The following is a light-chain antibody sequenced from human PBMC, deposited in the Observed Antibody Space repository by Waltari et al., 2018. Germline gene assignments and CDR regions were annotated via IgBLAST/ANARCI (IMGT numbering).Light chain of an antibody. CDR1: QSVSSN. J-gene: IGKJ3*01. CDR2: GAS. CDR3: LQYNSWPFA. Sequence: ETVMTQSPATLSVSPVERATLSCRASQSVSSNLAWYHQKPGQPPRLLIYGASTRATGIPARFSGSGSGTEFTLTISSLQSEDFAVYYCLQYNSWPFAFGPGTKVDIK. V-gene: IGKV3-15*01.